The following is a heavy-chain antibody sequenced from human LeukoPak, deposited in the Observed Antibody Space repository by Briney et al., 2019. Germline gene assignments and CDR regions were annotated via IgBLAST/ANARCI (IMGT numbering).Heavy chain of an antibody. V-gene: IGHV3-23*01. Sequence: GGSLRLSCAASGFTFSTYAMSWVRQAPGKGLEWVSAISGSGGSTYYADSVKGRFTISRDNAKNSLYLQMNSLRAEDTALYYCAKTILGATGYYFDYWGQGTLVTVSS. J-gene: IGHJ4*02. D-gene: IGHD1-26*01. CDR1: GFTFSTYA. CDR2: ISGSGGST. CDR3: AKTILGATGYYFDY.